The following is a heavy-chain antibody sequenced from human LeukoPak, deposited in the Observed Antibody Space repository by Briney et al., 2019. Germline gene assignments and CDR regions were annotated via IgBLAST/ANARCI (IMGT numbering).Heavy chain of an antibody. CDR3: ARGMSSGYDFDY. CDR2: ISWNSGSR. CDR1: GFTFDDHA. J-gene: IGHJ4*02. V-gene: IGHV3-9*01. D-gene: IGHD5-12*01. Sequence: GRSLRLSCAASGFTFDDHAMRWVRQAPGKGLEWVSGISWNSGSRGYADSVKGRFTISRDNAKNSLYLQMNSLRAEDTAVYYCARGMSSGYDFDYWGQGTLVTVSS.